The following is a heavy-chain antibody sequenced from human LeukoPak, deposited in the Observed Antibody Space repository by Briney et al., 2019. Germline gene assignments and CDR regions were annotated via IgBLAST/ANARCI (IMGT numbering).Heavy chain of an antibody. V-gene: IGHV4-39*07. CDR1: GGSFSSYY. J-gene: IGHJ6*03. CDR2: IYYSGST. Sequence: SETLSLTCAVYGGSFSSYYWGWIRQPPGKGLEWIGSIYYSGSTYYNPSLKSRVTISVDTSKNQFSLKLSSVTAADTAVYYCARGFGSSWLYYMDVWGKGTTVTVSS. CDR3: ARGFGSSWLYYMDV. D-gene: IGHD6-13*01.